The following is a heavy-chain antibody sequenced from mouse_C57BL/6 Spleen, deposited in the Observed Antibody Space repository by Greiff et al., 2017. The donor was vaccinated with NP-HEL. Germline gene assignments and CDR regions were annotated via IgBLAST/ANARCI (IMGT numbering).Heavy chain of an antibody. CDR1: GFNIKDDY. J-gene: IGHJ4*01. CDR2: IDPENGDT. Sequence: EVQLVESGAELVRPGASVKLSCTASGFNIKDDYMHWVKQRPEQGLEWIGWIDPENGDTEYASKFQGKATITADTSSNTAYLQLSSLTSEDTAVYYCTRWLLRGYYAMDYWGQGTSVTVSS. D-gene: IGHD2-3*01. V-gene: IGHV14-4*01. CDR3: TRWLLRGYYAMDY.